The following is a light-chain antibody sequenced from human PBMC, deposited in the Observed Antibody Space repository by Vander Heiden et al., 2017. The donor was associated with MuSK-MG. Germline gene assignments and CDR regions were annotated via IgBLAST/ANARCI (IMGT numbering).Light chain of an antibody. J-gene: IGKJ4*01. CDR2: DAS. V-gene: IGKV1-33*01. CDR3: QQDDNLPLT. CDR1: QDISNY. Sequence: DIQMTQSPSSLSASVGDRVTITCQASQDISNYLNWYQQKPGKAPKLLIYDASNLETGVPSRFSGSGSGTDFTFTISSLQPEDIATYYCQQDDNLPLTFDGGARVGMK.